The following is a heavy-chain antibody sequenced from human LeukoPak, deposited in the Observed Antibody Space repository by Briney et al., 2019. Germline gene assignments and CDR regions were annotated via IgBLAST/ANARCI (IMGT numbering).Heavy chain of an antibody. J-gene: IGHJ4*02. CDR1: GGSISSYY. Sequence: ASETLSLTCTVSGGSISSYYWSWIRQPPGKGLEWIGYIYTSGSTNYNPSLKSRVTISVDTSKNQFSLKLSSVTAADTAVYYCASPRFYSSSWYEGYYFDYWGQGTLVTVSS. D-gene: IGHD6-13*01. V-gene: IGHV4-4*09. CDR3: ASPRFYSSSWYEGYYFDY. CDR2: IYTSGST.